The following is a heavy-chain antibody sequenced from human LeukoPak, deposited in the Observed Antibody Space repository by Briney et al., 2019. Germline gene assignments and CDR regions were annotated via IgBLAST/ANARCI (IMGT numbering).Heavy chain of an antibody. Sequence: PGGSLRLSCAASGFTFSSYSMNWVRQAPGKGLEWVSAISGSGGSTYYADSVKGRFTISRDNSKNTLYLQMNSLRAEDTAVYYCAKVLSYCSSTSCAPFDYWGQGTLVTVSS. CDR3: AKVLSYCSSTSCAPFDY. J-gene: IGHJ4*02. D-gene: IGHD2-2*01. V-gene: IGHV3-23*01. CDR2: ISGSGGST. CDR1: GFTFSSYS.